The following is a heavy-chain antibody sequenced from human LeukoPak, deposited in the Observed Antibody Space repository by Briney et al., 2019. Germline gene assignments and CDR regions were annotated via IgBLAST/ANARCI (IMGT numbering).Heavy chain of an antibody. CDR3: ATYDTSGRGSWYFDL. CDR1: EVTFTAYH. CDR2: ISASGNTK. J-gene: IGHJ2*01. Sequence: GGSLRLSCVASEVTFTAYHMGWIRQAPGKGLEWLSYISASGNTKLYADSVKGRFTVSRDNAKNSLLLQITRLRADEDTAVYYCATYDTSGRGSWYFDLWGRGTLVTVSS. V-gene: IGHV3-11*01. D-gene: IGHD3-22*01.